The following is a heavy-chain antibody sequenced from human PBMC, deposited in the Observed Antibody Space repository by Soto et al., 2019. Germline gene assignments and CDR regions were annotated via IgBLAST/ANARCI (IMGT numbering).Heavy chain of an antibody. CDR2: ISSSSSTI. J-gene: IGHJ4*02. D-gene: IGHD6-13*01. CDR1: GFTFSSYS. CDR3: ARELAPAAFDY. V-gene: IGHV3-48*01. Sequence: GGSLRLSCAASGFTFSSYSMNWVRQAPGKGLEWVSYISSSSSTIYYADSVKGRFTISRDSAKNSLYLQMNSLRAEDTAVYYCARELAPAAFDYWGQGTLVTVSS.